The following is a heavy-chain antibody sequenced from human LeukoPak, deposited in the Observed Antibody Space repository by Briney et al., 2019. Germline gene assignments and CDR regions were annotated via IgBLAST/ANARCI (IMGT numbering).Heavy chain of an antibody. CDR1: GGSISSYY. CDR3: ARVRSRYGYLYFDY. D-gene: IGHD5-24*01. CDR2: IYYSGST. J-gene: IGHJ4*02. Sequence: KPSETLSLTCTVSGGSISSYYWSWIRQPPGKGLEWIGYIYYSGSTNYNPSLKSRVTISVDTPKNQFSLKLSSVTAADTAVYYCARVRSRYGYLYFDYWGQGTLVTASS. V-gene: IGHV4-59*01.